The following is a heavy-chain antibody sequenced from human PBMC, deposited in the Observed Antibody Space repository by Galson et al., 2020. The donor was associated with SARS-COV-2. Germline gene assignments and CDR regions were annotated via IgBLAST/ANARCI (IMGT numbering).Heavy chain of an antibody. V-gene: IGHV1-18*01. D-gene: IGHD3-3*01. J-gene: IGHJ5*01. CDR2: ISGYNGDT. CDR1: GYTFTSYG. CDR3: AKDLVTISGVIIRGLGWLES. Sequence: GESLKISCKTSGYTFTSYGISWVRQAPGQGLEWMGWISGYNGDTQSSHKLKDRLTLITDTATSTAHMELRSLTSDDTAVYYLAKDLVTISGVIIRGLGWLESWGQGTLVTVSS.